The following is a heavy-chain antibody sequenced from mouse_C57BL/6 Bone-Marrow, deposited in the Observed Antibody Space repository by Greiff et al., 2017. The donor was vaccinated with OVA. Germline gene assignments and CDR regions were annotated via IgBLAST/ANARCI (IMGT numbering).Heavy chain of an antibody. CDR3: ARWLLGAMDY. D-gene: IGHD2-3*01. J-gene: IGHJ4*01. CDR2: INPGSGGT. CDR1: GYAFTNYL. V-gene: IGHV1-54*01. Sequence: QVQLQQSGAELVRPGTSVKVSCKASGYAFTNYLIEWVKQRPGQGLEWIGVINPGSGGTNSNEKFKGKATLTADKSSSTAYMQLSSLTSEDSAVYVCARWLLGAMDYWGQGTSVTVSS.